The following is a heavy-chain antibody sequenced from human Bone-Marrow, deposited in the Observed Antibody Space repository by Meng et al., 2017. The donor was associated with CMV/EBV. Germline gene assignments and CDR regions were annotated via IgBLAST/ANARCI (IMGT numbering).Heavy chain of an antibody. CDR2: ISSSSSYI. Sequence: GGSLRLSCAASGFTFSSYSMNWVRQAPGKGLEWVSSISSSSSYIYYADSVKGRFTISRDNAKNSLYLQMNSLRAEDTAVYYCARALLYSSRSNWFEPWGQGTLVTVSS. J-gene: IGHJ5*02. D-gene: IGHD6-13*01. CDR3: ARALLYSSRSNWFEP. V-gene: IGHV3-21*04. CDR1: GFTFSSYS.